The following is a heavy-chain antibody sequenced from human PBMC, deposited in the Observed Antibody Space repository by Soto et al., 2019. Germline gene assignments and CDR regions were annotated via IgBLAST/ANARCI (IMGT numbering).Heavy chain of an antibody. CDR3: ARERGLRYYYFDY. CDR2: IIPILGIA. CDR1: GGTFSSYT. J-gene: IGHJ4*02. V-gene: IGHV1-69*08. D-gene: IGHD4-17*01. Sequence: QVQLVQSGAEVKKPGSSVKVSCKASGGTFSSYTISWVRQAPGQGLEWMGRIIPILGIANYAQKFQGKVTITADKSTSTAYMELSSLRSEDTAVYYCARERGLRYYYFDYWGQGTLVTVSS.